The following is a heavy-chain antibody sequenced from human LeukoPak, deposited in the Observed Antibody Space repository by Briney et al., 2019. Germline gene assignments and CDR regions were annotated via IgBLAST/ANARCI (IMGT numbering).Heavy chain of an antibody. CDR3: ARERRVGAKRIYYHHGMDV. CDR2: ISPYNVRT. J-gene: IGHJ6*02. D-gene: IGHD1-26*01. Sequence: ASEKVSCKASGYIFTSYGINWVRQAPGQGLEWMGWISPYNVRTNSVQKFQGRVTMITDTSTRTAYMELRSLRSDDTAVYYCARERRVGAKRIYYHHGMDVWGQGTTVTVS. V-gene: IGHV1-18*01. CDR1: GYIFTSYG.